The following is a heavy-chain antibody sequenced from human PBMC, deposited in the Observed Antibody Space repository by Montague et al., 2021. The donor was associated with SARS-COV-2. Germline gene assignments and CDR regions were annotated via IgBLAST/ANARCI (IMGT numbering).Heavy chain of an antibody. D-gene: IGHD4-11*01. CDR1: GYSISSGYY. Sequence: SETLSLTCTVSGYSISSGYYWGWIRQPPGKGLEWIGSIYHSGSTYYNPSLKSRVTISVDTSKNQFSLKLSSVTAADTAVYYCAVNSNYYYYDGMDVWGQGTTVTVSS. CDR3: AVNSNYYYYDGMDV. J-gene: IGHJ6*02. CDR2: IYHSGST. V-gene: IGHV4-38-2*02.